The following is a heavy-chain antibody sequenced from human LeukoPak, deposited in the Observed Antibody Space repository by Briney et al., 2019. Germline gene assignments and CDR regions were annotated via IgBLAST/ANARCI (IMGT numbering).Heavy chain of an antibody. J-gene: IGHJ4*02. CDR1: GGSISSSSYY. D-gene: IGHD6-19*01. CDR2: IYYSGST. V-gene: IGHV4-39*07. CDR3: ASHLYSSGWYPQPRRYYFDY. Sequence: PSETLSLTCTVSGGSISSSSYYWGWIRQPPGKGLEWIGSIYYSGSTYYNPSLKGRVTISVDTSKNQFSLKLSSVTAADTAVYYCASHLYSSGWYPQPRRYYFDYWGQGTLVTVSS.